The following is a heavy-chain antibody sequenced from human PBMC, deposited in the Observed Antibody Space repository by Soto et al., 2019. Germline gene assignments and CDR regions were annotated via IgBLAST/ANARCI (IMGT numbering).Heavy chain of an antibody. CDR3: ARDSYSSGWYASNAFDI. CDR1: GYTFTSYG. CDR2: ISAYNGNT. V-gene: IGHV1-18*01. J-gene: IGHJ3*02. Sequence: QVQLVQSGAEVKKPGASVKVSCKASGYTFTSYGISWVRQAPGQGLEWMGWISAYNGNTNYAQKLQGRVTMTTDTCXSRXDMERRSLSSDDTAVYYCARDSYSSGWYASNAFDIWGQGTMVTVSS. D-gene: IGHD6-19*01.